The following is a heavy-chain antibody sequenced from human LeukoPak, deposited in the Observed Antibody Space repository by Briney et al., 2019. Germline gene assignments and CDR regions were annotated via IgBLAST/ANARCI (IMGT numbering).Heavy chain of an antibody. V-gene: IGHV3-23*01. CDR1: GFTFSSYA. D-gene: IGHD4-11*01. Sequence: GGSLRLSCAASGFTFSSYAMSWVRQAPGKGLEWVSAISGSGGSTYYADSVKGRFTISRDNSKNTLYLQMNSLRAEDTAVYYCAKGSYYSKSSALGYWGQGTLVTVSS. CDR3: AKGSYYSKSSALGY. J-gene: IGHJ4*02. CDR2: ISGSGGST.